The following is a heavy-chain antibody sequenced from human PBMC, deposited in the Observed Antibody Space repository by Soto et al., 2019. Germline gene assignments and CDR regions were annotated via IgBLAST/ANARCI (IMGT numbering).Heavy chain of an antibody. J-gene: IGHJ4*02. Sequence: SETLSLTCAVYGGSFSGYYWSWIRQPPGKGLEWIGEINHSGSTNYNPAVKRRVTISVDTSKNQFSLKLSSVTAADTAVYYCARGWDYDVWRGYDHRPSLDYWGQGTLVTVSS. CDR2: INHSGST. D-gene: IGHD3-3*01. V-gene: IGHV4-34*01. CDR3: ARGWDYDVWRGYDHRPSLDY. CDR1: GGSFSGYY.